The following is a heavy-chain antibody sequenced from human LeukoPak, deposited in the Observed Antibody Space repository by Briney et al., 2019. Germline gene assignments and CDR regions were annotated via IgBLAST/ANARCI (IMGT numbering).Heavy chain of an antibody. CDR3: ARTIGGSHSAFDY. Sequence: APVKVSCKASGYPLSSYGISWVRQAPGQGLEWMSWISAYNGNINYAQKLQGRVTMTTDTSTSTAYMELRSLRSDDTAVYYCARTIGGSHSAFDYWGQGTLVTVSS. CDR1: GYPLSSYG. J-gene: IGHJ4*02. CDR2: ISAYNGNI. V-gene: IGHV1-18*01. D-gene: IGHD1-26*01.